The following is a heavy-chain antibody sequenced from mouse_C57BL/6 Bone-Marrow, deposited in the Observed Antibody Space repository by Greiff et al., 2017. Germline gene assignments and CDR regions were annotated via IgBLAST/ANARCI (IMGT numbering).Heavy chain of an antibody. D-gene: IGHD2-4*01. V-gene: IGHV1-81*01. CDR2: IYPRSGNT. Sequence: VQLQQSGAELARPGASVKLSCKASGYTFTSYGISWVKQRTGQGLEWIGEIYPRSGNTYYNQKFKGKATLTVAQSSSTAYMKLRSRTSEDSAVVFCATRGKLNYDDAMDYWGQGTSVTVSS. J-gene: IGHJ4*01. CDR1: GYTFTSYG. CDR3: ATRGKLNYDDAMDY.